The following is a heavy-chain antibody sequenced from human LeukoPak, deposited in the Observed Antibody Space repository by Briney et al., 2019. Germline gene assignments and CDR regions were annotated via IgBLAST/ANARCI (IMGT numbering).Heavy chain of an antibody. V-gene: IGHV1-2*02. CDR2: INPNSGGT. Sequence: ASAKVSCKASGYTFTGYYMHWVRQAPGQGLEWMGWINPNSGGTNYTQKFQGRVTMTRDTSINTAYMELSRLRSDDTAVYYCARRYSSSSFDPWGQGTLVTVSS. D-gene: IGHD6-13*01. CDR3: ARRYSSSSFDP. J-gene: IGHJ5*02. CDR1: GYTFTGYY.